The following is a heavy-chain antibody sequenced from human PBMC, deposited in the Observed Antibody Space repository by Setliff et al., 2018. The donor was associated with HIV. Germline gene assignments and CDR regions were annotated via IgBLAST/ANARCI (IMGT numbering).Heavy chain of an antibody. D-gene: IGHD3-22*01. CDR3: ARNLDTSANYFTPFFDY. V-gene: IGHV4-59*12. CDR2: ISYSGST. CDR1: GGSISTYY. Sequence: SETLSLTCTVSGGSISTYYWNWIRQPPGKGLEWIGYISYSGSTYYNPSLKSRVIISLDTSKKQVSLKVTSVTAADTALYYCARNLDTSANYFTPFFDYRGQATLVTAPQ. J-gene: IGHJ4*02.